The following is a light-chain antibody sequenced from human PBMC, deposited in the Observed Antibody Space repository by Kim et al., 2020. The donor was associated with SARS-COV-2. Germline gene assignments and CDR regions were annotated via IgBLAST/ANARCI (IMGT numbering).Light chain of an antibody. CDR1: GLATKY. V-gene: IGLV3-27*01. CDR3: YSAPDRNQGG. J-gene: IGLJ3*02. CDR2: KYS. Sequence: VSPGQTARITGSGDGLATKYARWFQQKPGQVHVLVIYKYSERPSGIPERFSGSISGTTVTLAISGAQVEDEADYYCYSAPDRNQGGFGGGTQLTVL.